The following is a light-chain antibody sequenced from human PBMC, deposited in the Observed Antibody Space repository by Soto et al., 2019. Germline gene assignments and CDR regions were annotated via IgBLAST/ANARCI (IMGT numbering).Light chain of an antibody. CDR3: QQSYSTPRLT. CDR2: AAA. V-gene: IGKV1-39*01. J-gene: IGKJ4*01. CDR1: QSISSW. Sequence: DLQMTQSPSTLSASVGDRVTITCRASQSISSWLAWYQQKPGKAPKLLIYAAASLQSGVPSRFSGSGSGTDFTLTISSLQPEDFATYYCQQSYSTPRLTFGGGTKVDIK.